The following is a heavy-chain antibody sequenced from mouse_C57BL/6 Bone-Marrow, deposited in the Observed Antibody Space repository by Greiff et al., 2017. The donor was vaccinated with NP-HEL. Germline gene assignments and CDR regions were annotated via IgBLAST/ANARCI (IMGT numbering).Heavy chain of an antibody. J-gene: IGHJ2*01. CDR2: INPYNGGT. CDR3: ASPTTVVATRYYFDY. Sequence: EVQLQQSGPVLVKPGASVKMSCKASGYTFTDYYMNWVKQSHGKSLVWIGVINPYNGGTSYNQKFKGKATLTVDKSSSTAYMELNSLTSEDSAVYYCASPTTVVATRYYFDYWGQGTTLTVSS. CDR1: GYTFTDYY. V-gene: IGHV1-19*01. D-gene: IGHD1-1*01.